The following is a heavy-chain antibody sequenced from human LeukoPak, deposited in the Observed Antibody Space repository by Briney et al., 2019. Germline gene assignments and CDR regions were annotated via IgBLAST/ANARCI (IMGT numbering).Heavy chain of an antibody. CDR1: GGYISSGTHY. Sequence: PTQTLSLTCDVSGGYISSGTHYWTWIRQPVGKGLKWLGRIFTSGSPTYNSSLESRLIISIDKSKNQFSLKLTSVTAADTAVYYCASPLFCSGTGCYDSWGQGTLVAVSS. V-gene: IGHV4-61*02. CDR2: IFTSGSP. CDR3: ASPLFCSGTGCYDS. J-gene: IGHJ4*02. D-gene: IGHD2-2*01.